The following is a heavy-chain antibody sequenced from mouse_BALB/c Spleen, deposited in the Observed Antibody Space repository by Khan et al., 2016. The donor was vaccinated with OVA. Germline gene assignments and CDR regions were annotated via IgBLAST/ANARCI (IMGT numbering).Heavy chain of an antibody. CDR2: INTYTGEP. CDR3: ARSSGKYWFDY. J-gene: IGHJ3*01. CDR1: GYTLTNYG. V-gene: IGHV9-3-1*01. Sequence: QIQLVQSGPELKKPGETVKISCKASGYTLTNYGMNWVKQAPGKGLKWMGWINTYTGEPTYAEDFKGRIAFSLDISASTAYLQINNLKNEDTATYICARSSGKYWFDYWGQGTLVTVSA. D-gene: IGHD1-3*01.